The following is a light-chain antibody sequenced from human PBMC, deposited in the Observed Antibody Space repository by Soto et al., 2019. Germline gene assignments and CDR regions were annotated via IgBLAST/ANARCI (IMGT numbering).Light chain of an antibody. Sequence: DIQMTQSPSSLSASVGDRVTITCRASQSISSYLNWYQQKPGKAPKLLIYAASSWQSGVPSRFTGSGPGTDFTLTSRSLHPEDWATSFCQQRYSTLGTFGQGTKVEGK. J-gene: IGKJ1*01. CDR1: QSISSY. CDR2: AAS. CDR3: QQRYSTLGT. V-gene: IGKV1-39*01.